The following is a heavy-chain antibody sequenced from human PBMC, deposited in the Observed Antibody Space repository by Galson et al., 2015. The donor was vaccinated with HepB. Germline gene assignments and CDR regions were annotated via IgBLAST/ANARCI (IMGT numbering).Heavy chain of an antibody. D-gene: IGHD1-26*01. Sequence: SLRLSCAASGFTFSSYGMHWVRQAPGKGLEWVADIWYDGSNKYYADSVKGRFTISRDNSKNTLYLQMNSLRAEDTAVYYCARSLYSGGYAYYYRMDVWGPGTTVTVSS. CDR3: ARSLYSGGYAYYYRMDV. J-gene: IGHJ6*02. CDR2: IWYDGSNK. CDR1: GFTFSSYG. V-gene: IGHV3-33*08.